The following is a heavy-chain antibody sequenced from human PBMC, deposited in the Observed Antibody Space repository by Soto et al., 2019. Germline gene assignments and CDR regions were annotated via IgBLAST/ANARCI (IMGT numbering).Heavy chain of an antibody. CDR3: ARDTPRGRPYDWFDP. J-gene: IGHJ5*02. Sequence: QVQLVESGGGVVQPGRSLRLSCAASGFTFSSYAMHWVRQAPGKGLEWVAVISYDGSNKYYADSVKGRFTISRDNSKNPLYLQMNSLRAEDTAVYYCARDTPRGRPYDWFDPWGQGTLVTVSS. V-gene: IGHV3-30-3*01. CDR2: ISYDGSNK. CDR1: GFTFSSYA. D-gene: IGHD6-25*01.